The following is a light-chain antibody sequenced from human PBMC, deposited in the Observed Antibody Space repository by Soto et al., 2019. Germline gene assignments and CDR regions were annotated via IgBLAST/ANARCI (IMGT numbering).Light chain of an antibody. V-gene: IGKV3-11*01. CDR1: QSVSSY. J-gene: IGKJ4*01. CDR2: DAS. CDR3: QQRSNWPS. Sequence: EIGLTQSPATLSLYPGERATLSCRASQSVSSYLAWYQQKPGQAPRLLIYDASNRATGIPARFSGSGSGTDFTLTISSLEPEDFAVYYCQQRSNWPSFGGGTKVDIK.